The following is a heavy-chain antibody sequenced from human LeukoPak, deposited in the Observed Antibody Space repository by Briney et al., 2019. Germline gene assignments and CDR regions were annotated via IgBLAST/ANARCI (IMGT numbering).Heavy chain of an antibody. CDR3: AKALTGEDYGMDV. J-gene: IGHJ6*02. Sequence: GGSLRLSCAASGFTFSSYAMSWVRQAPGKGLGWVSAISGSGGSTYYADSVKGRFTISRDNSKNTLYLQMNSLRAEDTAVYYCAKALTGEDYGMDVWGQGTTVTVSS. CDR2: ISGSGGST. CDR1: GFTFSSYA. V-gene: IGHV3-23*01. D-gene: IGHD2-15*01.